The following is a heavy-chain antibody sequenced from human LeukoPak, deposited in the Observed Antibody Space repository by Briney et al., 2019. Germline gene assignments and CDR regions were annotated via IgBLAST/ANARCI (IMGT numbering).Heavy chain of an antibody. Sequence: PSETLSLTCSVSGGSISSSSYYWGWIRQPPGKGLEWIGSIYYSGSTYYNPSLKSRVTISVDTSKNQFSLKLSSVTAADTAVYYCARAYYDYVWGRLESGGYFDYWGQGTLVTVSS. CDR3: ARAYYDYVWGRLESGGYFDY. J-gene: IGHJ4*02. D-gene: IGHD3-16*01. CDR1: GGSISSSSYY. V-gene: IGHV4-39*07. CDR2: IYYSGST.